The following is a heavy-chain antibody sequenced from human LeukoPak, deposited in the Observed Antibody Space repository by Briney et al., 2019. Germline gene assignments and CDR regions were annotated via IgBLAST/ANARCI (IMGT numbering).Heavy chain of an antibody. CDR1: GGSISSYY. J-gene: IGHJ4*02. V-gene: IGHV4-4*07. Sequence: SETLSLTCTASGGSISSYYWSWIRQPAGKALEWIGRIYSSGSTNYNPSLKSRVTMSVDTSKNQFSLKLSSVTVADTAVYYCAREGRYGDYEGYWGQGTLVTVSS. CDR2: IYSSGST. CDR3: AREGRYGDYEGY. D-gene: IGHD4-17*01.